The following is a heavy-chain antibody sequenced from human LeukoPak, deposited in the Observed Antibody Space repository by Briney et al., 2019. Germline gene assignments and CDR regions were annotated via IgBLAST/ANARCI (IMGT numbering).Heavy chain of an antibody. CDR3: ARDDGYDSSGYYFDY. Sequence: SETLSLTCTVSDDSSSRFYWSWLRQPAGKGLEWIGRIYTSGSTNYNPSLKSRVTMSVDASKNQFSLKLSSVTAADTAVYYWARDDGYDSSGYYFDYWGQGTLVTVSS. CDR2: IYTSGST. V-gene: IGHV4-4*07. D-gene: IGHD3-22*01. CDR1: DDSSSRFY. J-gene: IGHJ4*02.